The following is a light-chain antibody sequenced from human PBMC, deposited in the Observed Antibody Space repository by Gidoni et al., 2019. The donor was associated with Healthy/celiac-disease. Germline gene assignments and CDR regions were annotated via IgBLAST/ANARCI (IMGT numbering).Light chain of an antibody. J-gene: IGLJ3*02. CDR2: DVS. CDR3: SSYTSSSTRV. Sequence: QSALTQPASVSGSPGQSITIPCTGTSSDVCGYHYVSWYQQHPGKAPKLMIYDVSNRPSGVSTRFSGSKSGNTASLTIAGLQAEDEADYYCSSYTSSSTRVFGGGTKLTLL. V-gene: IGLV2-14*03. CDR1: SSDVCGYHY.